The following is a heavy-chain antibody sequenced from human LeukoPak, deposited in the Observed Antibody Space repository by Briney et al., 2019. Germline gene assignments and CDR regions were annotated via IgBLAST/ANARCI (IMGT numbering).Heavy chain of an antibody. Sequence: GGSLRLSCAASGFTFSNYGMKWVRQAPGKGLEWVSYISSDRRNIYYADSVKGRFTISRDNAENSLYLQVNSLRADDTAVYYCARDLNWACDYWGQGTLVTVSS. CDR2: ISSDRRNI. D-gene: IGHD7-27*01. J-gene: IGHJ4*02. CDR1: GFTFSNYG. V-gene: IGHV3-48*01. CDR3: ARDLNWACDY.